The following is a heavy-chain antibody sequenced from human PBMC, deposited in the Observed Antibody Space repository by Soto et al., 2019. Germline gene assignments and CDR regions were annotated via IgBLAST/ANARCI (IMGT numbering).Heavy chain of an antibody. CDR1: GGTFSSYA. Sequence: VKVSCKASGGTFSSYAISWVRQAPGQGLEWMGGIIPIFGTANYAQKFQGRVTITADESTSTAYMELSSLRSEDTAVYYCARGRXKQDSSSWYPYYYGMDVWGQGTTVTVSS. CDR2: IIPIFGTA. V-gene: IGHV1-69*13. D-gene: IGHD6-13*01. CDR3: ARGRXKQDSSSWYPYYYGMDV. J-gene: IGHJ6*02.